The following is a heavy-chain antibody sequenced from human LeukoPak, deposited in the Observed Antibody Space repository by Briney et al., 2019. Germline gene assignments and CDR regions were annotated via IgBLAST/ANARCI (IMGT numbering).Heavy chain of an antibody. Sequence: GGSLRLSCAASGFTFSDYYMSWIRQAPGKGLEWVSYISSSGSTIYYADSVKGRFTISRDNAKNSLYLQMNSLRAEDTAVYYCAREDIVVVPAAIEGYYYYYMDVWGKGTTVTVSS. V-gene: IGHV3-11*04. CDR3: AREDIVVVPAAIEGYYYYYMDV. D-gene: IGHD2-2*02. J-gene: IGHJ6*03. CDR1: GFTFSDYY. CDR2: ISSSGSTI.